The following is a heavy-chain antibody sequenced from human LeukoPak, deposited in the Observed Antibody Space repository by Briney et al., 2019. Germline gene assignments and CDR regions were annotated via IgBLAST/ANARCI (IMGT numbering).Heavy chain of an antibody. V-gene: IGHV3-7*01. J-gene: IGHJ6*04. CDR3: AELGITMIGGV. Sequence: GGSLRLSCAASGFTFNNYWMNWVCLAPRTGLEWVANIKKDGSEKYFVDSVKGRFTISRDNAKNSLFLQMNSLRAEDTAVYYCAELGITMIGGVWGKGTTVTISS. D-gene: IGHD3-10*02. CDR1: GFTFNNYW. CDR2: IKKDGSEK.